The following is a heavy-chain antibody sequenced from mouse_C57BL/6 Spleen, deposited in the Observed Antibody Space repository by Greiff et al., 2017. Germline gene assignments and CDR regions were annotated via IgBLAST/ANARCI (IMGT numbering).Heavy chain of an antibody. CDR2: INPNNGGT. J-gene: IGHJ4*01. CDR1: GYTFTDYN. D-gene: IGHD1-1*01. CDR3: AEDYYGSSSYYYAMDY. Sequence: EVQLQQSGPELVKPGASVKMSCKASGYTFTDYNMHWVKQSHGKSLEWIGYINPNNGGTSYNQKFKGKATLTVNKSSSTAYMELRSLTSEDSAVYYCAEDYYGSSSYYYAMDYWGQGTSVTVSS. V-gene: IGHV1-22*01.